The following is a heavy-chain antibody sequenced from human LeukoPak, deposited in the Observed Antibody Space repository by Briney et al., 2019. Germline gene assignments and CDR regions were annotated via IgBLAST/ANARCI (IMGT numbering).Heavy chain of an antibody. CDR1: GGSISSGSYY. V-gene: IGHV4-61*02. CDR2: IYTSGST. CDR3: ARVMKYYASGSYPAYHYYYYMDV. Sequence: ASETLSLTCTVSGGSISSGSYYWSWIRQPAGKGLEWIGRIYTSGSTDYNPSLKSRVTISVDTSKNQFSLKLSSVTAADTAVYYCARVMKYYASGSYPAYHYYYYMDVWGNGTTVTISS. J-gene: IGHJ6*03. D-gene: IGHD3-10*01.